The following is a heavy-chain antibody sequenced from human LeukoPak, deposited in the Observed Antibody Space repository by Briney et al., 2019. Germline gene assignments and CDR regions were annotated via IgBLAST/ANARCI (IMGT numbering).Heavy chain of an antibody. CDR2: ISSSSSYI. V-gene: IGHV3-21*01. CDR1: GFTFSSYS. Sequence: GGSLRLSCAASGFTFSSYSMNWVRQAPGKGLEWVSSISSSSSYIYYADSVKGRFTISRDNAKNSLYLQMNSLRAEDTAVYYCAKRGNGSGQSFDIWGQGTMVTVSS. D-gene: IGHD3-10*01. J-gene: IGHJ3*02. CDR3: AKRGNGSGQSFDI.